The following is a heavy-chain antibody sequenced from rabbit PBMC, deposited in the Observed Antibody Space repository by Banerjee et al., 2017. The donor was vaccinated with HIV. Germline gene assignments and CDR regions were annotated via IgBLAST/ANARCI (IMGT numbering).Heavy chain of an antibody. CDR2: IYTGNDNT. CDR3: ARGLVAGVLNL. D-gene: IGHD4-1*01. J-gene: IGHJ4*01. CDR1: GFSFSSSYY. Sequence: QSLEESGGGLVQPEGSLTLTCTASGFSFSSSYYMCWVRQAPGKGLEWIACIYTGNDNTYYASWAKGRFTISKTSSTTVDLKMTSLTAADTATYFCARGLVAGVLNLWGQGTLVTVS. V-gene: IGHV1S40*01.